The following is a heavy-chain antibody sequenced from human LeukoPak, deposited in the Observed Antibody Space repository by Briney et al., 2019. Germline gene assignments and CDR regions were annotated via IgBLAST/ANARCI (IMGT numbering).Heavy chain of an antibody. J-gene: IGHJ6*02. CDR3: ARDNVAPTYGMDV. CDR1: GFTVSSYY. CDR2: IYSGGST. V-gene: IGHV3-66*01. D-gene: IGHD2-8*01. Sequence: GGSLRLSCAAPGFTVSSYYMIWVRQAPGKGLEWVSVIYSGGSTYYADSVKDRFTISRDNSKNTLYLQMNSLRADDTSVYYCARDNVAPTYGMDVWGQGTTVTVSS.